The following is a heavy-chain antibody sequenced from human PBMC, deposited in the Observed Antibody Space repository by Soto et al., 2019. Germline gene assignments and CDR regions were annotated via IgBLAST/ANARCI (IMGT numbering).Heavy chain of an antibody. CDR3: TRPCGGDCYSDPDY. D-gene: IGHD2-21*02. V-gene: IGHV3-73*01. J-gene: IGHJ4*02. Sequence: EVQLVESGGGLVQPGGSLKLSCAASGFTFSGSAMHWVRQASGKGLEWVGRIRSKANSYATAYAASVKGRFTISRDDSKNTAYLQMNSLKTEDTAVYYCTRPCGGDCYSDPDYWGQGTLVTVSS. CDR2: IRSKANSYAT. CDR1: GFTFSGSA.